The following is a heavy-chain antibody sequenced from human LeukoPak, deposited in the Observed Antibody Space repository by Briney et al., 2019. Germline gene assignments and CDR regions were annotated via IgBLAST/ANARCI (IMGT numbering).Heavy chain of an antibody. CDR3: ASDREDTANLHYFDY. Sequence: RGSLRLSCAASGFTSRSYAMHSVRQAPGKGLEWVAVISYDGSNKYYADSVKGRFTISRDNSKNTLYLQMNSLRVEDTAVYYCASDREDTANLHYFDYWGQGTLVTVSS. D-gene: IGHD5-18*01. J-gene: IGHJ4*02. V-gene: IGHV3-30-3*01. CDR2: ISYDGSNK. CDR1: GFTSRSYA.